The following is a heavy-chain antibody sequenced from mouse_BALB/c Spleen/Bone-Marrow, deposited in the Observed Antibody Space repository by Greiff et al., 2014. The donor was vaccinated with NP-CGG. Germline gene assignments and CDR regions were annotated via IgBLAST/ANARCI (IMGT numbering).Heavy chain of an antibody. CDR2: IDPANGNT. CDR3: AFYYYGSSLFAY. Sequence: VHVKQSGAELVKPGASVKLSCTASGFNIKDTYMHWVKQRPEQGLEWIGRIDPANGNTKYDPKFQGKSTITADTSSNTAYLQISSLTSEDTAVYYCAFYYYGSSLFAYWGQGTLVTVSA. D-gene: IGHD1-1*01. V-gene: IGHV14-3*02. CDR1: GFNIKDTY. J-gene: IGHJ3*01.